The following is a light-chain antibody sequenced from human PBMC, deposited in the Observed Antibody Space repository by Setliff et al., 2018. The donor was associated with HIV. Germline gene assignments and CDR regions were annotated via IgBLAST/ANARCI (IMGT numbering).Light chain of an antibody. J-gene: IGLJ2*01. V-gene: IGLV1-44*01. CDR3: AAWDDSLSGVV. CDR2: SSN. CDR1: SSNIGSNT. Sequence: QSVLTQPPSASGTPGQKVTISCSGSSSNIGSNTVNWYQQLPGTAPKLLIYSSNVRPSRVPDRFSGSKSGTSASLAISGLQAEDEADYYCAAWDDSLSGVVFGGGTKVTVL.